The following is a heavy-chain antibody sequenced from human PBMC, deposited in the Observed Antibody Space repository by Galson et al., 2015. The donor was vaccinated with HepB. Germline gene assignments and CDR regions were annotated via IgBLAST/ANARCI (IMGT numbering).Heavy chain of an antibody. CDR2: IWYDGSNK. CDR1: GFTFSSYG. V-gene: IGHV3-33*01. J-gene: IGHJ4*02. CDR3: ARDLEMAMPGLGNLDY. D-gene: IGHD5-24*01. Sequence: SLRLSCAASGFTFSSYGMHWVRQAPGKGLEWVAVIWYDGSNKYYADSVKGRFTISRDNSKNTLYLQMNSLRAEDTAVYYCARDLEMAMPGLGNLDYWGQGTLVTVSS.